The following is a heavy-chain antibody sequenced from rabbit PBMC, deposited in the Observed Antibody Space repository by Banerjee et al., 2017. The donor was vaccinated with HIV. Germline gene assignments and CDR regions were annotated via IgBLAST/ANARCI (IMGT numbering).Heavy chain of an antibody. Sequence: QEQLEESGGDLVKPGASLTLTCTASGFSFSSSYWICWVRQAPGKGLEWIACIYTGDGNTYYASWVNGRFTISKTSSTTVTLQMTSLTAADTATYFCARGDWLNLWGQGTLVTVS. CDR3: ARGDWLNL. D-gene: IGHD4-1*01. J-gene: IGHJ4*01. CDR1: GFSFSSSYW. CDR2: IYTGDGNT. V-gene: IGHV1S45*01.